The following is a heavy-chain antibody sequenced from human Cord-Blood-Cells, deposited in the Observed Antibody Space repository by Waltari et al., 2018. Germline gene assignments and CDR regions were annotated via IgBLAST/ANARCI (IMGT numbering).Heavy chain of an antibody. Sequence: QVQLQESGPGLVKPSETLSLTCTVSGGSISRYYWSWIRQPPGKGLEWIGYIYYSGSTNYNPSLKSRVTISVDTSKNQFSLKLSSVTAADMAVCYCARAPGSGDFWSGSQPFNYFDYWGQGTLVTVSS. J-gene: IGHJ4*02. CDR1: GGSISRYY. CDR2: IYYSGST. CDR3: ARAPGSGDFWSGSQPFNYFDY. V-gene: IGHV4-59*01. D-gene: IGHD3-3*01.